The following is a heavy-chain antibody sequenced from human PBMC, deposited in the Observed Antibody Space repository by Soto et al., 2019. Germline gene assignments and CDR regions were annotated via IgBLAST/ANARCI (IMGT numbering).Heavy chain of an antibody. CDR1: GYTFTSYD. Sequence: ASVEVCCKASGYTFTSYDIYWVRHATGQGLEWMGWMNPNSGNTGYAQKFQGRVTMTRNTSISTAYMELSSLRSEDTAVYYCARSYYDSYGMDVWGQGTTVTVSS. V-gene: IGHV1-8*01. J-gene: IGHJ6*02. D-gene: IGHD3-22*01. CDR2: MNPNSGNT. CDR3: ARSYYDSYGMDV.